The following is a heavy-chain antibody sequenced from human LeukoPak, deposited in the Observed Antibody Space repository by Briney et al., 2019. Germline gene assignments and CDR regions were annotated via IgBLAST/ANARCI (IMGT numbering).Heavy chain of an antibody. D-gene: IGHD3-10*01. CDR2: ISYDGSNK. J-gene: IGHJ3*02. Sequence: GRSLRLSCAASGFTFSSYGMHWVRQAPGKGLEWVAVISYDGSNKYYADSVKGRFTISRDNSKNTLYLQMNSLRAEDTAVYYCAKGCKKYYYGSGSYRLDIWGQGTMVTVSS. CDR3: AKGCKKYYYGSGSYRLDI. V-gene: IGHV3-30*18. CDR1: GFTFSSYG.